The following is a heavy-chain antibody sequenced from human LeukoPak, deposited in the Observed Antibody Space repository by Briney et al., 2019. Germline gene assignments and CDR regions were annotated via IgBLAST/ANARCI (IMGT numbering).Heavy chain of an antibody. CDR3: ARVSSRWTDLDY. J-gene: IGHJ4*02. CDR2: IKQDGSEK. CDR1: GFSFSSYW. Sequence: GRSLRLSCAASGFSFSSYWMSWVRQAPGKGLEWVANIKQDGSEKYYVDSVKGRFTISRDNAKNSLYLQMNSLRAEDTAVYYCARVSSRWTDLDYWGQGTLVTVSS. D-gene: IGHD6-13*01. V-gene: IGHV3-7*01.